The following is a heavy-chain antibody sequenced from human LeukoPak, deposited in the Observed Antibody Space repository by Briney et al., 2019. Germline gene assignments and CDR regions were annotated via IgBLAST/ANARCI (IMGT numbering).Heavy chain of an antibody. CDR3: AKGDYYDSSGDQA. CDR2: ISGSGGST. V-gene: IGHV3-23*01. CDR1: GITLSSHA. Sequence: PGGSLRLSCATSGITLSSHAMSWVRQAPGKGLEWVSAISGSGGSTYYADSVKGRFTISRDNSKNTLYLQMNSLRAEDTAVYYCAKGDYYDSSGDQAWGQGTLVTVSS. J-gene: IGHJ4*02. D-gene: IGHD3-22*01.